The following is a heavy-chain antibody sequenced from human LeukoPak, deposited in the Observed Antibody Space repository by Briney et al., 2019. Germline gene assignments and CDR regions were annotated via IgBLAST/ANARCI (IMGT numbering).Heavy chain of an antibody. CDR1: GYSFTSYG. CDR3: ARDRWYSRNWNDAVDI. V-gene: IGHV1-18*01. D-gene: IGHD6-13*01. J-gene: IGHJ3*02. CDR2: ISAYNGNT. Sequence: ASVKVSCKTSGYSFTSYGISWVRQAPGQGLEWMGWISAYNGNTNYAQKVQDRVTMTTDTSTSTAYMELRSLRSDDTAVYYCARDRWYSRNWNDAVDIWGQGTMVTVSS.